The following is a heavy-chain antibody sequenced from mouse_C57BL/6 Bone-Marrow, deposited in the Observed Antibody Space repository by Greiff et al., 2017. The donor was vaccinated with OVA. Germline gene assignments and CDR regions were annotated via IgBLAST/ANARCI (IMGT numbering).Heavy chain of an antibody. Sequence: VQLKESGPGLVKPSQSLSLTCSVTGYSITSGYYWNWIRQFPGNKLEWMGYISYDGSNNYNPSLKNRISITRDTSKNQFFLKLNSVTTEDTATYYCASWGTGGYWGQGTTLTVSS. CDR3: ASWGTGGY. D-gene: IGHD3-3*01. V-gene: IGHV3-6*01. J-gene: IGHJ2*01. CDR1: GYSITSGYY. CDR2: ISYDGSN.